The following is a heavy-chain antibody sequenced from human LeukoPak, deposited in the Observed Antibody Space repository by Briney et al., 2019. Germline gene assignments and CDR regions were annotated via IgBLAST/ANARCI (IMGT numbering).Heavy chain of an antibody. V-gene: IGHV1-24*01. Sequence: GASVKVSCKVSGYTLTELSMHWVRQAPGKGLEWMGGFDPEDAETIYTQKFQGRVTMTTDTSTSTAYMELRSLRSDDTAVYYCARLAHYGTGGWYFDYWGQGTLVTVSS. CDR1: GYTLTELS. CDR3: ARLAHYGTGGWYFDY. CDR2: FDPEDAET. J-gene: IGHJ4*02. D-gene: IGHD3-10*01.